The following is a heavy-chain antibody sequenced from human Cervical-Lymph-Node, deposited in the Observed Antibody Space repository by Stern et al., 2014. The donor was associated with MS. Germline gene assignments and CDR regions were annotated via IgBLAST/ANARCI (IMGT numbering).Heavy chain of an antibody. CDR2: IHHSGTT. D-gene: IGHD5-12*01. V-gene: IGHV4-4*02. J-gene: IGHJ5*02. CDR3: ARASLSGYDWFDP. CDR1: GDSVSSDNW. Sequence: QVQLQESGPGLVKPSGTLSLTCTVSGDSVSSDNWWSWVRQPPGKGLEWIGEIHHSGTTNSNPSLERRLIISVDKSKTQFSLNLKSVTAADTAVYYCARASLSGYDWFDPWGQGTLVTVSP.